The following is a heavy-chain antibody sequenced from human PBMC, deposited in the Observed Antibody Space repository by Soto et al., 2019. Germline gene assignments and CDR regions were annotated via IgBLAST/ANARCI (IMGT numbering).Heavy chain of an antibody. V-gene: IGHV1-18*01. CDR3: ARDSPPPRE. CDR2: ISAYNGKT. J-gene: IGHJ4*02. CDR1: GYTLTHYH. Sequence: QVQLVQSGAEVKKPGASVKVSCKASGYTLTHYHISWVRQAPGQGLEWMGWISAYNGKTNHAQKLQGRVTMTTDTSTSTAYMELRRLRSDDTAAYYCARDSPPPREWGQGTLVTVSS.